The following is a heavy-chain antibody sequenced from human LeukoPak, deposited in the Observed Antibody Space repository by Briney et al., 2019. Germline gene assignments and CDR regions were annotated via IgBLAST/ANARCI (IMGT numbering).Heavy chain of an antibody. CDR1: GYTLTELS. D-gene: IGHD3-22*01. CDR3: ATSYYYDSSGYSKHDY. J-gene: IGHJ4*02. V-gene: IGHV1-24*01. CDR2: FDPEDGET. Sequence: ASVKVSCKVSGYTLTELSMHWVRQAPGKGLEGMGGFDPEDGETIYAQKFQGRVTMTEDTSTDTAYMELSSLRSEDTAVYYCATSYYYDSSGYSKHDYWGQGTLVTVSS.